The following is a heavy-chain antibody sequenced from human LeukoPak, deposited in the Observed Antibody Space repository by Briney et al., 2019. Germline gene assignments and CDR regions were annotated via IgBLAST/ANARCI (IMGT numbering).Heavy chain of an antibody. CDR1: GSSLSTSGVG. Sequence: SGPTLVKPTQTLTLTCTLSGSSLSTSGVGVGWIRQPPGKALEWLALIYWNDDKRYSTSLKSRLTITKDTSKNQVVLTMTSMDPVDTATYYCAHSPYIAYGWFDNWGQGTLVTVSS. J-gene: IGHJ4*02. CDR2: IYWNDDK. CDR3: AHSPYIAYGWFDN. V-gene: IGHV2-5*01. D-gene: IGHD2-8*02.